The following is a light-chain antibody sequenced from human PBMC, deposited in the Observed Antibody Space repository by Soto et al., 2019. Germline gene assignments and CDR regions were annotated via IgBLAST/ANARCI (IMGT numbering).Light chain of an antibody. J-gene: IGKJ2*01. CDR3: QVLSDWRPFKYT. V-gene: IGKV3-11*01. Sequence: EIVLTQSTATLSLSAGERVTLSCRSSQSVDTMVAWYQQQVGRTPRLLIYETSSRATGVPARFSGSGSGTDFTLTISRLEPEDFAIYFCQVLSDWRPFKYTFGQGTKLEVK. CDR1: QSVDTM. CDR2: ETS.